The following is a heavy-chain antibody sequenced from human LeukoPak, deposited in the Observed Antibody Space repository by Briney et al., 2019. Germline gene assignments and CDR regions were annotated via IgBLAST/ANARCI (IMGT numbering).Heavy chain of an antibody. CDR3: ARHSRGVTSGPAFDI. Sequence: SETLSLTCTVSGGSISSSSYYWGWIRQPPGKGLEWIGSIYYSGSTYYNPSLKSRITISVDTSKNQFSLKLSSVTAADTAVYYCARHSRGVTSGPAFDIWGQGTMVTVSS. V-gene: IGHV4-39*01. CDR1: GGSISSSSYY. J-gene: IGHJ3*02. D-gene: IGHD2-15*01. CDR2: IYYSGST.